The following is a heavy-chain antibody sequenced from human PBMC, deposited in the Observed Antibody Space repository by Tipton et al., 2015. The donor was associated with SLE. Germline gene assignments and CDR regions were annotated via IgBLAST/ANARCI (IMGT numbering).Heavy chain of an antibody. CDR1: GYSISSGYY. V-gene: IGHV4-38-2*01. CDR3: ARGSWGWYFDL. CDR2: IYHSGST. Sequence: TLSLTCAVSGYSISSGYYWGWIRQPPGKGLEWIGSIYHSGSTYYNPSLKSRVTISVDTSKNQFSLKLSSVTAADTAVYYCARGSWGWYFDLWGRGTLVTVSS. J-gene: IGHJ2*01. D-gene: IGHD3-16*01.